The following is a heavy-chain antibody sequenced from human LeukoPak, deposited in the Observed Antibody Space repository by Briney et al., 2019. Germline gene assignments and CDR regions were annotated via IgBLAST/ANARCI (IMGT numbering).Heavy chain of an antibody. CDR3: ARAGVPSYYGMDV. CDR1: GFTFSSYS. J-gene: IGHJ6*02. V-gene: IGHV3-21*01. Sequence: GGSLRLSCAASGFTFSSYSMNWVRQAPGKGLEWVSSISSSSYIYYADSVKGRFTISRDNAKNSLYLQMNSLRAEDTAVYYCARAGVPSYYGMDVWGQGTTVTVSS. CDR2: ISSSSYI. D-gene: IGHD2-8*01.